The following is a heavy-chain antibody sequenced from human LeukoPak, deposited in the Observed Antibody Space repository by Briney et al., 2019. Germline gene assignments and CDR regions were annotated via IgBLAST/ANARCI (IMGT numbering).Heavy chain of an antibody. CDR2: ISDSGDST. V-gene: IGHV3-23*01. J-gene: IGHJ6*03. CDR3: AKEKGFSSPYYYYYVDV. CDR1: GFTFSTYV. Sequence: GGSLRLSCAASGFTFSTYVMTWVRQAPGKGLEWISVISDSGDSTYYADSVKGRFTISRDNSKNTLYLQMNSLRAEDTALYYCAKEKGFSSPYYYYYVDVWGKGTTVTVSS. D-gene: IGHD6-13*01.